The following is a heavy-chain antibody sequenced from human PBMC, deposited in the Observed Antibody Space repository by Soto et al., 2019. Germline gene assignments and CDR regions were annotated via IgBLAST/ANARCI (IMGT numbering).Heavy chain of an antibody. CDR2: ISWNSGSI. CDR3: AKDTYSGYEPGSFDI. Sequence: GGSLRLSCAASGFTFDDYAMHWVRQAPGKGLEWVSGISWNSGSIGYADSVKGRFTISRDNAKNSLYLQMNSLRAEDTALYYCAKDTYSGYEPGSFDIWGQGTMVTV. D-gene: IGHD5-12*01. V-gene: IGHV3-9*01. J-gene: IGHJ3*02. CDR1: GFTFDDYA.